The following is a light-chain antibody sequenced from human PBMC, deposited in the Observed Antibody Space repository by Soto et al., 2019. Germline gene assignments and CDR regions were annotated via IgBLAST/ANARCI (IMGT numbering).Light chain of an antibody. J-gene: IGKJ4*01. CDR2: SAS. CDR1: QSVSSSY. Sequence: EIVLTQSPGTLSLSPGERATLSCRASQSVSSSYLAWYQQKPGQAPRLLISSASSRATGIPDRFSGSGSGTDFSLTISRLEPEDFAVYYCQQYGRSPLTFGGGTKVEIK. V-gene: IGKV3-20*01. CDR3: QQYGRSPLT.